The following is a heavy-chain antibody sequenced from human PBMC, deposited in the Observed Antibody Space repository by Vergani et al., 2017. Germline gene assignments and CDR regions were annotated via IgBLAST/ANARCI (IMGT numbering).Heavy chain of an antibody. J-gene: IGHJ5*02. Sequence: QVPLVQSGAEVKKPGSSMSVSCKASGYTFRDYVINWVRQAPGQGLEWMGGIIPMYGRANYAPKFQDRVTISADEFTSTVYLDLSSLRSEDTAVYYCAREADVVGVFGPWGQGTLVIVSS. CDR3: AREADVVGVFGP. CDR2: IIPMYGRA. D-gene: IGHD3-10*01. CDR1: GYTFRDYV. V-gene: IGHV1-69*01.